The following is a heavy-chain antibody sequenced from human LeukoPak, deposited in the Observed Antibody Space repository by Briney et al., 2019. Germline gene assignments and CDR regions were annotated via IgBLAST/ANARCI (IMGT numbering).Heavy chain of an antibody. J-gene: IGHJ4*02. Sequence: SQTLSLTCTVSGGSISSGDYYWSWIRQPPGKGLEWIGYIYYSGSTYYNPSLKSRVTISVDTSKNQFSLKLSSVTAADTAVYYCAKDRYATEAYSFDYWGQGTLVTVSS. CDR2: IYYSGST. V-gene: IGHV4-30-4*08. CDR3: AKDRYATEAYSFDY. CDR1: GGSISSGDYY. D-gene: IGHD5-12*01.